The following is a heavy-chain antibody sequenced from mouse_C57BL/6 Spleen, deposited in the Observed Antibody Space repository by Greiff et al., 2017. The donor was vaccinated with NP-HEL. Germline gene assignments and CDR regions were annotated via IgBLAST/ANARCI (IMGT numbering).Heavy chain of an antibody. CDR2: INYDGSST. CDR1: GFTFSDYY. J-gene: IGHJ4*01. V-gene: IGHV5-16*01. CDR3: AREGSNYSYAMDY. D-gene: IGHD2-1*01. Sequence: EVMLVESEGGLVQPGSSMKLSCTASGFTFSDYYMAWVRQVPEKGLEWVANINYDGSSTYYLDSLKSRFIISRDNAKNILYLQMSSLKSEDTATYYCAREGSNYSYAMDYWGQGTSVTVSS.